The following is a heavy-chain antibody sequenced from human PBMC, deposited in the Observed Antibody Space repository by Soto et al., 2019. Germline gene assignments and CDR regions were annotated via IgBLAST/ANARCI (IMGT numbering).Heavy chain of an antibody. Sequence: QVQLVESGGGVVQPGRSLRLSRAASGFTFSSYAMHWVRQAPGKGLEWVAVISYDGSNKYYADSVKGRFTISRDNSKNTLYLQMNSLRAEDTAVYYCAVIVLMVYDDAFDIWGQGTMVTVSS. CDR3: AVIVLMVYDDAFDI. CDR2: ISYDGSNK. V-gene: IGHV3-30-3*01. CDR1: GFTFSSYA. D-gene: IGHD2-8*01. J-gene: IGHJ3*02.